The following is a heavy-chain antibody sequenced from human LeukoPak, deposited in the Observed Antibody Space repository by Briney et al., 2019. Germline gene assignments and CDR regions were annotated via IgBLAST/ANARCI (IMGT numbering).Heavy chain of an antibody. CDR2: ISGRGGGE. CDR3: AKRGVVIRVILIGFHKEAYYFDS. D-gene: IGHD3-9*01. Sequence: GSLKPSLSVPGIPLCNFGMRWVRQGPGKGRGWVEGISGRGGGETYADSVKSRFTIPRDNSNNTLYLQMNSLRAEDTAVYFCAKRGVVIRVILIGFHKEAYYFDSWGRGALVTVSS. J-gene: IGHJ4*02. V-gene: IGHV3-23*01. CDR1: GIPLCNFG.